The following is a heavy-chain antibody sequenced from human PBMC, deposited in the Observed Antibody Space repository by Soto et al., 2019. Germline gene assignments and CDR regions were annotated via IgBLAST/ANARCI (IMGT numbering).Heavy chain of an antibody. CDR1: GYSFTGHW. CDR3: ARRGPLKYRSGWSFDS. D-gene: IGHD6-19*01. Sequence: PGESLKISCKASGYSFTGHWIGWLRQRPGKGLEWMGIIWPGDSDSIYSPSFQGQVTMSADKSKNTAYLQWGSLKASDTAMYYCARRGPLKYRSGWSFDSCGQGTLVTVST. J-gene: IGHJ4*02. CDR2: IWPGDSDS. V-gene: IGHV5-51*01.